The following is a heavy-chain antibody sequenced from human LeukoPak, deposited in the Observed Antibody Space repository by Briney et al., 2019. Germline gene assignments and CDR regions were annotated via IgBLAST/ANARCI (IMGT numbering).Heavy chain of an antibody. Sequence: GGALRLSCAASGFTFSSYRMNWVRQAPGKGLEGVSSISSSSSYMYYEDSVKGRFTISRDNDKNSLYLQMNSLRAEDTAVYYCARAYSSSWYLLDYWGQGTLVTVSS. V-gene: IGHV3-21*01. J-gene: IGHJ4*02. CDR1: GFTFSSYR. CDR3: ARAYSSSWYLLDY. CDR2: ISSSSSYM. D-gene: IGHD6-13*01.